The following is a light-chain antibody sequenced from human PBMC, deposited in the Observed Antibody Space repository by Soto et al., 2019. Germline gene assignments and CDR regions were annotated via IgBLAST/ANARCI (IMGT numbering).Light chain of an antibody. CDR3: QQYDSSPPIT. Sequence: EIVLTQSPGTLSLSPGERATLSCRASQISSTSLARYQQKPGQAPRLLIYGTSSRATGIPDRFSGSGSGTDFTLTISRLEPEDIAVYYCQQYDSSPPITFGQGTRLEIK. J-gene: IGKJ5*01. CDR2: GTS. CDR1: QISSTS. V-gene: IGKV3-20*01.